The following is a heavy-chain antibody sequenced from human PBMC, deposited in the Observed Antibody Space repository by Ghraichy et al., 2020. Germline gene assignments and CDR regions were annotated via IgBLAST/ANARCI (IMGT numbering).Heavy chain of an antibody. CDR1: GGSISSSSYY. CDR2: IYYSGST. Sequence: GSLSLTCTVSGGSISSSSYYWGWIRQPPGKGLEWIGSIYYSGSTYYNPSLKSRVTISVDTSKNQFSLKLSSVTAADTAVYYCATHEDIVVVPAAAKIDYWGQGTLVTVSS. D-gene: IGHD2-2*01. V-gene: IGHV4-39*07. CDR3: ATHEDIVVVPAAAKIDY. J-gene: IGHJ4*02.